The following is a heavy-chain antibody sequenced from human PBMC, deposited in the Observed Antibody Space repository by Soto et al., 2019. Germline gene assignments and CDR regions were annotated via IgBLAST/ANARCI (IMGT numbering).Heavy chain of an antibody. CDR2: TYYRSKWYN. D-gene: IGHD2-2*01. CDR1: GDSVSSNSAA. V-gene: IGHV6-1*01. Sequence: SQTLSLTCAISGDSVSSNSAAWNWIRQSPSRGLEWLGRTYYRSKWYNDYAVSVKSRITINPDTSKNQFSLQLNSVTPEDTAVYYCARSPGREYQLLNYYYYYYMDVWGKGTTVTVSS. CDR3: ARSPGREYQLLNYYYYYYMDV. J-gene: IGHJ6*03.